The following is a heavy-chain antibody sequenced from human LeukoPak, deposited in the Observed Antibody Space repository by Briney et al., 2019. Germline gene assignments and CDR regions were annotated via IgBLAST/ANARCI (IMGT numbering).Heavy chain of an antibody. CDR1: GGSISSYD. J-gene: IGHJ4*02. CDR3: ASSPGGTMVRG. CDR2: IYYSGST. V-gene: IGHV4-59*12. D-gene: IGHD3-10*01. Sequence: PSETLSLTCTVSGGSISSYDYSWIRHPPRKGQGWIGYIYYSGSTNYNPSLKSRVTISLDRSKNQFSLKLSSVTAADTAVYFCASSPGGTMVRGWGQGALVTVSS.